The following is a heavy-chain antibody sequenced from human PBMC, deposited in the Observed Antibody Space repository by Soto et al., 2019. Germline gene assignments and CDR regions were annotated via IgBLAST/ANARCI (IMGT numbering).Heavy chain of an antibody. J-gene: IGHJ3*01. V-gene: IGHV1-18*01. CDR3: ARSYYLADAFDV. CDR1: GFRFSDYG. Sequence: ASVKVSCKASGFRFSDYGFNWLLQAPGQGLEWMGWISAFNGNTETAQGLQDRVTMTTDSSTTTAHMDLTNLTTDDTAIYYCARSYYLADAFDVWGQGTMVTVSS. CDR2: ISAFNGNT. D-gene: IGHD3-16*01.